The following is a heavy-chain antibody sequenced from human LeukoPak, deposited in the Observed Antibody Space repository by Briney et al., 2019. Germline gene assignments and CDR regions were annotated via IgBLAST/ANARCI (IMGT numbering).Heavy chain of an antibody. CDR1: GFTFSSYW. J-gene: IGHJ4*02. CDR3: RASRTN. Sequence: GGSLRLSCAASGFTFSSYWMSWVRQAPGKGLEWVAVINPDGSAKYYEDFVKGRFTISRDNTKNSLYLQMNSLRVEDTAVYYGRASRTNWGQGTLVTVSS. V-gene: IGHV3-7*05. CDR2: INPDGSAK. D-gene: IGHD2/OR15-2a*01.